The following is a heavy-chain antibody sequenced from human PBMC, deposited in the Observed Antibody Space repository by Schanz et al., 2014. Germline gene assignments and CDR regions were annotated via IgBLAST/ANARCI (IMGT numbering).Heavy chain of an antibody. D-gene: IGHD3-22*01. CDR2: ISTVRNEDT. V-gene: IGHV1-18*01. CDR1: GYAFTTYG. CDR3: ARSNDYDNSDYYSSFDN. J-gene: IGHJ4*02. Sequence: QVQLVQSGAEVKKPGASVRVSCKVSGYAFTTYGISWVRQAPGQGPEFMGWISTVRNEDTNSEQRFQGRLSMTTDTSTNTAYMDLSSLRPEDTAVYYCARSNDYDNSDYYSSFDNWGQGTLVTVSS.